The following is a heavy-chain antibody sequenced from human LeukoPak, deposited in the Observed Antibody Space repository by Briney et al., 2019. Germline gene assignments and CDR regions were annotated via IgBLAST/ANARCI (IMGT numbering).Heavy chain of an antibody. D-gene: IGHD5-12*01. CDR1: GGSISSYY. CDR2: IYYSGST. CDR3: ARAEELVATTALHFDY. Sequence: SETLSLTCTVSGGSISSYYWSWIRQPPGKGLEWTGYIYYSGSTDYNPSLKSRVTISVDTSKNQFSLKLSSVTAADTAVYYCARAEELVATTALHFDYWGQGTLVTVSS. J-gene: IGHJ4*02. V-gene: IGHV4-59*01.